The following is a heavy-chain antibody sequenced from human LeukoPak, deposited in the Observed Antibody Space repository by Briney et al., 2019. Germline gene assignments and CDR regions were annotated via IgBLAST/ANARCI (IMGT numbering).Heavy chain of an antibody. D-gene: IGHD4-17*01. CDR3: ARGKYGDYVDY. V-gene: IGHV4-34*01. CDR1: GGSFSGYY. J-gene: IGHJ4*02. CDR2: INHSGST. Sequence: SETLSLTCAVYGGSFSGYYWSWIRQPPGKGLEWIGEINHSGSTNYNPSLKSRVTISVDTSKNQFSLKLSSVTAADTAVYYCARGKYGDYVDYWGQGTLVTVSS.